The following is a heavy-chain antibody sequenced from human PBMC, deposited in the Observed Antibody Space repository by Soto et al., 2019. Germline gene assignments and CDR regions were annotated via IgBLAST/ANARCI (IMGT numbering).Heavy chain of an antibody. Sequence: EVQLVDSGGGLVQPGGSLRLSCAASGFTFSSYTMNWVRQAPGKGLEWISYISSSSRTIYYADSVKGRFTISRDNAQNSLHLQMTCLRDEDTAVYYCARVPTRALDYWGQGTLVTVSS. D-gene: IGHD1-26*01. V-gene: IGHV3-48*02. CDR2: ISSSSRTI. CDR3: ARVPTRALDY. J-gene: IGHJ4*02. CDR1: GFTFSSYT.